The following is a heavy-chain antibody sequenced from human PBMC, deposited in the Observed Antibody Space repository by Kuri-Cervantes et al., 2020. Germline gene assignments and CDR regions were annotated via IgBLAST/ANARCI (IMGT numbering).Heavy chain of an antibody. CDR3: ARSIGSWGYNWFDP. D-gene: IGHD6-6*01. Sequence: ASVKVSCKASGYTFTGYYMHWVRQAPGQGLEWMGWINPNSGGTNYAQKFQGRVTMTRDTSISTAYMELSRLRSDDTAMYHCARSIGSWGYNWFDPWGQGTLVTVSS. V-gene: IGHV1-2*02. J-gene: IGHJ5*02. CDR1: GYTFTGYY. CDR2: INPNSGGT.